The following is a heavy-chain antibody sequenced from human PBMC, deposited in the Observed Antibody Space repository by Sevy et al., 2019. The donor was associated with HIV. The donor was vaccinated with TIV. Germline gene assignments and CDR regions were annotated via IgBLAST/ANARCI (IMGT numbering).Heavy chain of an antibody. CDR3: ARAHYYGSGSSAQFDY. CDR1: GFTFSSYS. J-gene: IGHJ4*02. CDR2: ISSSSSTI. Sequence: GGSLRLSCAASGFTFSSYSMNWVRQAPGKGLEWVSYISSSSSTIYYADSLKGRFTISRDNAKNSLYLQMNSLRDEDTAVYYCARAHYYGSGSSAQFDYWGQGTLVTVSS. D-gene: IGHD3-10*01. V-gene: IGHV3-48*02.